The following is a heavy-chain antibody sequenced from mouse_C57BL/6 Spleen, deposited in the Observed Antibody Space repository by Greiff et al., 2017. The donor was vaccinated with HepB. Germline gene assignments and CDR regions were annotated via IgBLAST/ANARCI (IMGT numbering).Heavy chain of an antibody. J-gene: IGHJ2*01. V-gene: IGHV1-19*01. CDR2: INPYNGGT. CDR3: ARSDWEGNY. CDR1: GYTFTDYY. Sequence: EVQGVESGPVLVKPGASVKMSCKASGYTFTDYYMNWVKQSHGKSLEWIGVINPYNGGTSYNQKFKGKATLTVDKSSSTAYMELNSLTSEDSAVYYCARSDWEGNYWGQGTTLTVSS. D-gene: IGHD4-1*01.